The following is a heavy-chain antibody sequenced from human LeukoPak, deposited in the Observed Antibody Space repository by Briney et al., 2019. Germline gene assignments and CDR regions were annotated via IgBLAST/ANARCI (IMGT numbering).Heavy chain of an antibody. D-gene: IGHD3-10*01. CDR3: ARRPTGWWFGETAVPHYFDY. Sequence: PSETLSLTCTVSGGSISSYYWSWIRQPPGKGLEWIGYIYYSGSTNYNPSLKSRVTISVDTSKNQFSLKLSSVTAADTAVYYCARRPTGWWFGETAVPHYFDYWGQGTLVTVSS. CDR2: IYYSGST. CDR1: GGSISSYY. J-gene: IGHJ4*02. V-gene: IGHV4-59*08.